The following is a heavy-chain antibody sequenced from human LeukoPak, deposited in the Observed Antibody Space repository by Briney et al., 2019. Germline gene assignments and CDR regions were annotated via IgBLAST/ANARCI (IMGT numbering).Heavy chain of an antibody. J-gene: IGHJ6*02. CDR1: GFTFDGHA. Sequence: PGRSLRLSCAVSGFTFDGHAMHWVRQAPGKGLEWVAGISWNSGIIAYADSVKGRFTISRDNAKNSLYLQMNSLRPEDTAMYYCVKEKGPMVRGDGMDVWGQGTAVTASS. V-gene: IGHV3-9*01. CDR2: ISWNSGII. CDR3: VKEKGPMVRGDGMDV. D-gene: IGHD3-10*01.